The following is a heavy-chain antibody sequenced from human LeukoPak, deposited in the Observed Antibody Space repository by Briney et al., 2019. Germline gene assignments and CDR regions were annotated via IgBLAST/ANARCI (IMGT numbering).Heavy chain of an antibody. CDR1: GFTFTSYS. Sequence: GGSLRLSCAASGFTFTSYSMNWVRQAPGKGLEWVSTISGGGGSTYYADSVKGRFTISRDNSKNTLYLQVNSLRAEDTAVYYCAKSSYSDSSGSSREYYFDPWGQGTLVTVSS. D-gene: IGHD3-22*01. CDR2: ISGGGGST. J-gene: IGHJ4*02. CDR3: AKSSYSDSSGSSREYYFDP. V-gene: IGHV3-23*01.